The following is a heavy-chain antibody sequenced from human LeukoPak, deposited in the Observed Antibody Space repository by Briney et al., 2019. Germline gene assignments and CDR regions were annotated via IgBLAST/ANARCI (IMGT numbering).Heavy chain of an antibody. V-gene: IGHV3-48*03. CDR1: GFTFSSYE. CDR3: ARDVLLYGSHDY. CDR2: ISSSGSTI. D-gene: IGHD4-17*01. J-gene: IGHJ4*02. Sequence: GGSLRLSCAASGFTFSSYEMNWVRQAPGKGLEWVSYISSSGSTIYYADSVKGRFTISRDNAENSLYLQMNSLRAEDTAVYYCARDVLLYGSHDYWGQGTLVTVSS.